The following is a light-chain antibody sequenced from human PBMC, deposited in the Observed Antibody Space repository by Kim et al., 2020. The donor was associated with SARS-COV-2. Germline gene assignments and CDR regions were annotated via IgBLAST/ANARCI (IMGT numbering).Light chain of an antibody. CDR2: QDS. J-gene: IGLJ2*01. CDR1: KLGYIY. CDR3: QAWDSTYVV. V-gene: IGLV3-1*01. Sequence: VSPVQTSRITCSGDKLGYIYPCWYQQKPRQSPVLVIYQDSTRPSGIPVRFSGSNSGNTATLTISRTQAMDEADYYCQAWDSTYVVFGGGTQLTVL.